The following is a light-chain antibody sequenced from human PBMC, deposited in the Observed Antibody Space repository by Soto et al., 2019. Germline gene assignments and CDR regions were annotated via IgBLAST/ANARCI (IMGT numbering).Light chain of an antibody. CDR1: KNDIGVYDF. V-gene: IGLV2-8*01. J-gene: IGLJ2*01. CDR3: QSYDSSLSGYVV. CDR2: EVV. Sequence: QSALTQPASASGSPGQSVTISCTGTKNDIGVYDFVSWYQHHPGKAPRLIIYEVVQRPSGVPDRFSGSKSGNTASLTVSGLQAADEADYYCQSYDSSLSGYVVFGGGTKLTVL.